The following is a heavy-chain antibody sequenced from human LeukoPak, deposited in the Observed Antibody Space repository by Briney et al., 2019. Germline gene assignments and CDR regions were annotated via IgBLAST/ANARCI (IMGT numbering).Heavy chain of an antibody. CDR3: ARDSYYDSSGYYPFDY. D-gene: IGHD3-22*01. V-gene: IGHV1-18*01. J-gene: IGHJ4*02. CDR1: GYTFTSYG. Sequence: ASVKVSCKASGYTFTSYGISWVRQAPGQGVEWMGWISAYNGNTNYAQKLQGRVTMTTDTSTSTAYMELRSLRSDDTAVYYCARDSYYDSSGYYPFDYWGQGTLVTVSS. CDR2: ISAYNGNT.